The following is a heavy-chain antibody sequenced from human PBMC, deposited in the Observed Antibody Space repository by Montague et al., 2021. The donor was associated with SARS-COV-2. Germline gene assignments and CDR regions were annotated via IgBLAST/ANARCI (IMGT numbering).Heavy chain of an antibody. CDR1: GGSISSGTYY. CDR3: ARRAQWQLSWFFDL. CDR2: INYSGKN. Sequence: SETLSLTCTVSGGSISSGTYYWGWVRQPPGKGLEWIGTINYSGKNYYNLNLKSRVTISVDTSKNQFSLKVTSVTAADTAVYYCARRAQWQLSWFFDLWGRGTLVTVSS. V-gene: IGHV4-39*01. D-gene: IGHD6-19*01. J-gene: IGHJ2*01.